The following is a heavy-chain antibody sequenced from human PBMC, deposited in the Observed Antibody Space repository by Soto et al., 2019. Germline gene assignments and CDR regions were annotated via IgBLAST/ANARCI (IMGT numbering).Heavy chain of an antibody. V-gene: IGHV3-30*18. D-gene: IGHD6-6*01. CDR2: MSWDGNNK. J-gene: IGHJ5*02. Sequence: QVQVVESGGGVVQPGRSLRLSCAASGLSFSSYGMHWVRQAPGKGLEWVAIMSWDGNNKYYADSVRGRFTVSRDSSKNTLFLQMNSLRVEDTAMYYCAKGGSSSARYFDRWGQGTLVTVSS. CDR3: AKGGSSSARYFDR. CDR1: GLSFSSYG.